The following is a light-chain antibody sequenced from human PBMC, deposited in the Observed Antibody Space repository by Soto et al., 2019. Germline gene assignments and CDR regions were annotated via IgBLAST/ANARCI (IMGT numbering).Light chain of an antibody. V-gene: IGKV3-11*01. J-gene: IGKJ5*01. Sequence: EIVLTQSPATLSLSPGERATLSCRASQSVSSYLAWYQQKPGQAPRLLIYDASNRATGIPARFSGSGSGTDFTLTISSLEPEDFAVYYCQQRSNPIPFGPGTRLEIK. CDR2: DAS. CDR1: QSVSSY. CDR3: QQRSNPIP.